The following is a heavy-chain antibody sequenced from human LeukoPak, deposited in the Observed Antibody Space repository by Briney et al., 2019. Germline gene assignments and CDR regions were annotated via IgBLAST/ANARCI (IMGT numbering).Heavy chain of an antibody. Sequence: GGSLRLSCGASGFTFSDHWMHWVRQAPGKGLVWVSCIKTDGSTTSYADSVKGRFTISRDNAKNTLYLQMNSLRAEDTAVYYCATYQYYYDSSGFDLGYWGQGTLVTVSS. J-gene: IGHJ4*02. V-gene: IGHV3-74*01. CDR3: ATYQYYYDSSGFDLGY. CDR1: GFTFSDHW. D-gene: IGHD3-22*01. CDR2: IKTDGSTT.